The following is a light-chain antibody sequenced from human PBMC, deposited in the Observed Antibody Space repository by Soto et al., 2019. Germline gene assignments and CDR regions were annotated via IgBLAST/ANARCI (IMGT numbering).Light chain of an antibody. Sequence: EIVLTQSPATLSLSPGERATLSCRASQSVSSYLAWYQQKPGQAPSLLIYDASNRATGIPARFSGSGSGTDFTLTIDGLEPGDFAVYYCQQYGYSPITFGQGTRLEIK. J-gene: IGKJ5*01. V-gene: IGKV3-11*01. CDR1: QSVSSY. CDR2: DAS. CDR3: QQYGYSPIT.